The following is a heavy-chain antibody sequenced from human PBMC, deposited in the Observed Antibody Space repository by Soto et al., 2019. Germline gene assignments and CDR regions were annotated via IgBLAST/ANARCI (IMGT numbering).Heavy chain of an antibody. V-gene: IGHV3-11*01. Sequence: LVESGGGLVKPGGSLKLSCAASEFTFSDYYMSWIRQAPGKGLEWVAYISSSGSTIYYADSVKGRFTISRDNAKNSLYLQMNSLRAEDTAVYYCSREWISKYGYGSDYWGQGTLVTVSS. J-gene: IGHJ4*02. CDR3: SREWISKYGYGSDY. D-gene: IGHD4-17*01. CDR1: EFTFSDYY. CDR2: ISSSGSTI.